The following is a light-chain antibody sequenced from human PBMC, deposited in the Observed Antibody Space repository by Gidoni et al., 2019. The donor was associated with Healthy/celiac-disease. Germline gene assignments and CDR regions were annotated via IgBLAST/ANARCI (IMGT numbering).Light chain of an antibody. J-gene: IGLJ1*01. CDR1: SSNIGYNY. V-gene: IGLV1-51*01. CDR3: GTWDSSLSAYV. Sequence: QSVLTQPPSVSAAPGPTVTIPCSGSSSNIGYNYVPWYQPLAGTAPKLLIYENNKRPSGIPVRFSGSKSGTSATLGITGLETRDEAEYYCGTWDSSLSAYVFGTGTKVTVL. CDR2: ENN.